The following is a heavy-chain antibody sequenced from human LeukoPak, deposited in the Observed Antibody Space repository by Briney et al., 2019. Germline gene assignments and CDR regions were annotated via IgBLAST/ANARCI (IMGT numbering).Heavy chain of an antibody. Sequence: ASVKVSCKASGYTFTSYDINWVRQATGQRLEWMGWMNPNSGNTGYAQKFQGIVTMTRNTSISTAYMELSSLRSEDTTVYYVARAFPGSGTYWFDPWGQGTLVTVSS. V-gene: IGHV1-8*01. CDR3: ARAFPGSGTYWFDP. J-gene: IGHJ5*02. D-gene: IGHD3-10*01. CDR1: GYTFTSYD. CDR2: MNPNSGNT.